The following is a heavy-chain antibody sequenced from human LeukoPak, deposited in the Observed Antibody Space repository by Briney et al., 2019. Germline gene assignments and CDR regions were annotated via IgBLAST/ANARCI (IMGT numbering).Heavy chain of an antibody. V-gene: IGHV4-34*01. J-gene: IGHJ4*02. CDR3: VRGLGHYSSDY. CDR2: INHSGST. Sequence: SETLSLTCAVYGASFSDFYWSWIRQPPGKGLEWIGEINHSGSTNFNPSLKSRVTISVDTSKNQFPLNLSSVTAADTAVYYCVRGLGHYSSDYWGQGTLVTVSS. CDR1: GASFSDFY. D-gene: IGHD5-18*01.